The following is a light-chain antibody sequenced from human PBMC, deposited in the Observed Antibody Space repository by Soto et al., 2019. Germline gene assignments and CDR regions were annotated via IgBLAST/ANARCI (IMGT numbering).Light chain of an antibody. CDR2: GAS. V-gene: IGKV3-20*01. Sequence: EIVLTQSPATLSLSPGERATLSCRASQSVDNYLAWYQQKPGQAPRLLIYGASTRASGIPDRFSGSGSGTDFTLTISRLEPEDLAVYYCQRYGSSPLTFGGGTKVDIK. CDR1: QSVDNY. J-gene: IGKJ4*01. CDR3: QRYGSSPLT.